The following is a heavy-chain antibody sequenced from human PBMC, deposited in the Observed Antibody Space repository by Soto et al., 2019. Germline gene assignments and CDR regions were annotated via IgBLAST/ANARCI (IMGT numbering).Heavy chain of an antibody. D-gene: IGHD3-22*01. CDR1: GFTFSSYS. Sequence: PRGSLRLSCAASGFTFSSYSMNWVRQAPGKGLEWVSSISSSSSYIYYADSVKGRFTISRDNAKNSLYLQMNSLRAEDTAVYYCARDPYSSYYYDSSGYPRPYYYGMDVWGQGTTVTVSS. J-gene: IGHJ6*02. CDR3: ARDPYSSYYYDSSGYPRPYYYGMDV. V-gene: IGHV3-21*01. CDR2: ISSSSSYI.